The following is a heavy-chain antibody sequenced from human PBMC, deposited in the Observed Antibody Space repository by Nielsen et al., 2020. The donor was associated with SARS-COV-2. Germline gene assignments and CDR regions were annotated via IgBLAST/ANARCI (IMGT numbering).Heavy chain of an antibody. D-gene: IGHD2-2*01. CDR3: ARRYCGSATCSSFWFDP. CDR1: GYSFTSYW. V-gene: IGHV5-51*01. Sequence: GEFLKIFCKGSGYSFTSYWIGWVRQMPGKGLEWMGIIYPGDSDTRYSPSFQGQVTISVDKSINTAYLQWSSLKASDTAMYYCARRYCGSATCSSFWFDPWGQGTLVTVSS. J-gene: IGHJ5*02. CDR2: IYPGDSDT.